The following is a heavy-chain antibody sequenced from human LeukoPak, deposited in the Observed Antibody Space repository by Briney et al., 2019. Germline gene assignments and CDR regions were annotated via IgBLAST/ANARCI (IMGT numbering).Heavy chain of an antibody. CDR2: IYYSGST. V-gene: IGHV4-39*06. CDR1: GGSISSSSYY. CDR3: ARLIDCSSTSCYTAAENWFDP. J-gene: IGHJ5*02. D-gene: IGHD2-2*02. Sequence: TPSETLSLTCTVSGGSISSSSYYWGWIRQPPGKGLERIGSIYYSGSTNYNPSLKSRVTISVDTSKNKFALKLNSVTAADTAVYYCARLIDCSSTSCYTAAENWFDPWGQGTLVTVSS.